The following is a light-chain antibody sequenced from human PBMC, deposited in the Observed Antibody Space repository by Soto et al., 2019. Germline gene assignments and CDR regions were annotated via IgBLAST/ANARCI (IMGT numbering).Light chain of an antibody. V-gene: IGKV3-15*01. J-gene: IGKJ3*01. Sequence: TQSQVTLSVSPGERATLSCTASQSVNNNVAWYQQKPGHTPRLLIYSASIGATGTPARFSGIGSGSDFTLTISSLQSEDFAVYYCQQYNKWPLTFGPGTKVDIK. CDR2: SAS. CDR3: QQYNKWPLT. CDR1: QSVNNN.